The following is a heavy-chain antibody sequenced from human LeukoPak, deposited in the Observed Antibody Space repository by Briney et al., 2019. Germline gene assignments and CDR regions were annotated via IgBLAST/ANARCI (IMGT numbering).Heavy chain of an antibody. D-gene: IGHD4-11*01. Sequence: SETLSLTCTVSGGSISSYCWSWIRQPPGKGLEWIGYIYYSGSTNYNPSLKSRVTISVDTSKNQSSLKLSSVTAADTAVYYCARDRSLYSNYYYGMDVWGQGTTVTVSS. J-gene: IGHJ6*02. CDR3: ARDRSLYSNYYYGMDV. CDR1: GGSISSYC. CDR2: IYYSGST. V-gene: IGHV4-59*01.